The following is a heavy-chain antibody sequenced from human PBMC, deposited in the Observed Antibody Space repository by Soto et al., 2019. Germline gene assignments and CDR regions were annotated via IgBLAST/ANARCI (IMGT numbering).Heavy chain of an antibody. J-gene: IGHJ4*02. V-gene: IGHV3-48*03. D-gene: IGHD5-18*01. Sequence: EVQLVESGGDLVQPGGSLSLSCAASGFSFRNYEMNWVRQAPGKGLEWVAFITAGGDGTYYAGSVRGRFTVSRDNVKNSLHLEMHSLRVEDTAVYYCVRDDGFDYSYSTFDHWGLGTMVTVSS. CDR1: GFSFRNYE. CDR2: ITAGGDGT. CDR3: VRDDGFDYSYSTFDH.